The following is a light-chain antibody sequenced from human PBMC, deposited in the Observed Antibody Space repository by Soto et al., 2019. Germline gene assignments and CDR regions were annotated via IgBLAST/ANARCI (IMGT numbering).Light chain of an antibody. J-gene: IGLJ3*02. V-gene: IGLV2-14*01. Sequence: QSVLTQPASVSGSPGQSITISCTGTSSDVGGHNYVSWFQQHPGKAPKLMIYDVSNRPSGVSNRFSGSKSGNTASLIISGLQAEDEADYYCSSYTTSSTWVFGGGTKLTVL. CDR2: DVS. CDR3: SSYTTSSTWV. CDR1: SSDVGGHNY.